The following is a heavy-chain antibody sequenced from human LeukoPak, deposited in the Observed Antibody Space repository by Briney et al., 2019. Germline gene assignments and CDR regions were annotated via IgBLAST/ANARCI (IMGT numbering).Heavy chain of an antibody. CDR3: ARVSGRFTWYFDL. J-gene: IGHJ2*01. V-gene: IGHV4-38-2*02. CDR1: GYSISSGYY. Sequence: SETLSLTCTVSGYSISSGYYWGWIRQPPGKGLEWFGIIYHSGSTYYNPSLKSRVTISVDTSKNQFSLKLSSVTAADTAVYYCARVSGRFTWYFDLWGRGTLVTVSS. CDR2: IYHSGST.